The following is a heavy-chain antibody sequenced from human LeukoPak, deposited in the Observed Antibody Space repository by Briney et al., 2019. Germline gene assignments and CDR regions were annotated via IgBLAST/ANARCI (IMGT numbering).Heavy chain of an antibody. V-gene: IGHV3-21*01. CDR1: GFAFSGYS. CDR3: ARDYGGSSPFDY. D-gene: IGHD4-23*01. J-gene: IGHJ4*02. Sequence: PGGSLRLSCGASGFAFSGYSMNWVRQAPGKGLEWVSSISTSSSYIYYADSVKGRFTISRDNAKKSLYLQMNSLRAEDTAVYYCARDYGGSSPFDYWGQGTLVTVSS. CDR2: ISTSSSYI.